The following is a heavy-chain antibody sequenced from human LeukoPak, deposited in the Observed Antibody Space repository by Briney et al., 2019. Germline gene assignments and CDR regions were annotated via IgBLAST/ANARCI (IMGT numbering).Heavy chain of an antibody. CDR3: ARGPGNYYDSSGYLYFDY. J-gene: IGHJ4*02. Sequence: SETLSLTCAVYGGSFSGYYWSWIRQPPGKGLEWIGEINHSGSTNYNPSLKSRVTMSVDTSKNQFSLKLSSVTAADTAVYYCARGPGNYYDSSGYLYFDYWGQGTLVTVSS. V-gene: IGHV4-34*01. D-gene: IGHD3-22*01. CDR1: GGSFSGYY. CDR2: INHSGST.